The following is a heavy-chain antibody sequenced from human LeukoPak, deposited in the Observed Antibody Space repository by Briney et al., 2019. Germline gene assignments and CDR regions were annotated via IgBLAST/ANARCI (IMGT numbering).Heavy chain of an antibody. CDR2: INPNSGGT. CDR3: ARAHYDILTGYSSVNY. V-gene: IGHV1-2*02. J-gene: IGHJ4*02. Sequence: GSVKVSCKASGYTFTGYYMHWVRQAPGQGLEWMGWINPNSGGTNYAQKFQGRVTMTRDTSISTAYMELSRLRSDDTAVYYCARAHYDILTGYSSVNYWGQGTLVTVSS. CDR1: GYTFTGYY. D-gene: IGHD3-9*01.